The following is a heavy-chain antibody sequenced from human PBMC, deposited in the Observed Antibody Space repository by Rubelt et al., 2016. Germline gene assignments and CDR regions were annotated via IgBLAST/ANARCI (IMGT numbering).Heavy chain of an antibody. V-gene: IGHV4-39*07. D-gene: IGHD6-13*01. J-gene: IGHJ2*01. CDR1: GCSISSSSYY. CDR3: ARGDNRLAASGNWYFDL. CDR2: INPSGST. Sequence: QLHLQESGPGLVKPSETLSLTCTVSGCSISSSSYYWGWIRQPPGKGLEWIGEINPSGSTNHNPSLKSRVIVSVDTSKKQFSLKLSAVTAADTAVYYCARGDNRLAASGNWYFDLWGRGTLVTVSS.